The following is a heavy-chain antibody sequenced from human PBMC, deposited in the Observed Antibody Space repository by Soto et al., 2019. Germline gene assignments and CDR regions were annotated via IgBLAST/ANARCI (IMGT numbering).Heavy chain of an antibody. V-gene: IGHV3-23*01. D-gene: IGHD6-13*01. CDR2: ISGSGGST. CDR1: GFTFSSYA. J-gene: IGHJ5*02. CDR3: AKDPSFSQQQLVLNWFDP. Sequence: GGSLRLSCAASGFTFSSYAMSWVRQAPGKGLEWVSAISGSGGSTYYADSVKGRFTISRDNSKNTLYLQMNSLRAEDTAVYYCAKDPSFSQQQLVLNWFDPWGQGTLVTVSS.